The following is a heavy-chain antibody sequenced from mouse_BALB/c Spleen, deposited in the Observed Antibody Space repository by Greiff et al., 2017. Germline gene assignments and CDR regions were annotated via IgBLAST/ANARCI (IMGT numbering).Heavy chain of an antibody. CDR3: ARTPYWYFDV. CDR1: GFTFSSYT. Sequence: EVQLVESGGGLVKPGGSLKLSCAASGFTFSSYTMSWVRQTPEKRLEWVATISSGGGNTYYPDSVKGRFTISRDNAKNNLYLQMSSLRSEDTALYYCARTPYWYFDVWGAGTTVTVSA. V-gene: IGHV5-9*03. CDR2: ISSGGGNT. J-gene: IGHJ1*01.